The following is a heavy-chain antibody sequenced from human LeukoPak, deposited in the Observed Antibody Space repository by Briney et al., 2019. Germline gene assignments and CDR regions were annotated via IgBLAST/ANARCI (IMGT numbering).Heavy chain of an antibody. J-gene: IGHJ4*02. CDR3: ARRYFYCSGGSCFDY. D-gene: IGHD2-15*01. CDR1: GDTFNSYA. Sequence: GASVTVSCKASGDTFNSYAISWVRQAPGQGLEWMGRIIPIVGVTKYAQKFQGRVTITADKSTSAGYMELSSLRSEDTAVHYCARRYFYCSGGSCFDYWGQGTLVTVSS. V-gene: IGHV1-69*04. CDR2: IIPIVGVT.